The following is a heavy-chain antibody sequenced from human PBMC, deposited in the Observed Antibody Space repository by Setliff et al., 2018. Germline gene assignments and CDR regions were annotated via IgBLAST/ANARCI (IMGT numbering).Heavy chain of an antibody. CDR3: ARAGYELGQYNWFDP. CDR1: GDSISSGIYH. CDR2: IYVNGGST. D-gene: IGHD2-2*01. V-gene: IGHV4-61*02. J-gene: IGHJ5*02. Sequence: TLSLTCSVSGDSISSGIYHWSWIRQPAGKGLEWIGRIYVNGGSTTYSPSLKSRVTISVDTSKNQFSLNLSSVTAADTAVYYCARAGYELGQYNWFDPWG.